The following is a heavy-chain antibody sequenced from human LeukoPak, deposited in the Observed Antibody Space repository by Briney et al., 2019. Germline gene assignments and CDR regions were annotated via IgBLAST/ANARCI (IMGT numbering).Heavy chain of an antibody. CDR2: IAGSGNFA. V-gene: IGHV3-23*01. Sequence: GGSLRLSCAASGFAFGGYAMSWVRQAPGKGLEWVASIAGSGNFAYYAESVKGRFTISRDNSQSTVFLQGSGLRAEDTALYFCAKPHYPDQGGYYSGSYYFDYWGQGALVTDSS. CDR3: AKPHYPDQGGYYSGSYYFDY. J-gene: IGHJ4*02. CDR1: GFAFGGYA. D-gene: IGHD3-22*01.